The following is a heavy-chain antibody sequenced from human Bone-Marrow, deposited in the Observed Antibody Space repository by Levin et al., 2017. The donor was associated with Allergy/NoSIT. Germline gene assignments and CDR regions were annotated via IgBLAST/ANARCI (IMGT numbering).Heavy chain of an antibody. CDR1: GGSISSDSHF. D-gene: IGHD6-6*01. V-gene: IGHV4-61*01. CDR3: ARGYKYSWYYFDW. J-gene: IGHJ4*02. Sequence: GSLRLSCTVSGGSISSDSHFWSWVRQSPGKGLEWIAYIYYNGKTEYNPSLESRVTISSDTSKNEVSLELPSATAADTAMYYCARGYKYSWYYFDWWGQGVLVSVSS. CDR2: IYYNGKT.